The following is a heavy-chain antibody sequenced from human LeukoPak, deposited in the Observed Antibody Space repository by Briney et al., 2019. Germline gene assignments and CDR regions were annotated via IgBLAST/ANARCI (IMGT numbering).Heavy chain of an antibody. J-gene: IGHJ4*02. Sequence: SVKVSCKASGGTFSSYTISWVRQAPGQGLEWMGGIIPILGIANYAQKFQGRVTITADKSTSTAYMELSSLRSEDTAVYYCARAPGSGPPNYWGQGTLVTVSS. CDR2: IIPILGIA. D-gene: IGHD3-10*01. V-gene: IGHV1-69*10. CDR3: ARAPGSGPPNY. CDR1: GGTFSSYT.